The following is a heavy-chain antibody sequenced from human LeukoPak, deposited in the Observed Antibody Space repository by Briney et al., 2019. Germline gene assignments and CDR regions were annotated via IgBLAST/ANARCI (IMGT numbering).Heavy chain of an antibody. CDR3: TRVRLGRSGYYYYGMDV. D-gene: IGHD3-16*01. V-gene: IGHV3-73*01. CDR1: GFTFSGSA. J-gene: IGHJ6*02. Sequence: GGSLRLSCAASGFTFSGSAMHWVRQASGKGLEWVGRIRSKANSYATAYAASVKGRFTISRDDSKNTAYLQMNGLKTEDTAVYYCTRVRLGRSGYYYYGMDVWGQGTTVTVSS. CDR2: IRSKANSYAT.